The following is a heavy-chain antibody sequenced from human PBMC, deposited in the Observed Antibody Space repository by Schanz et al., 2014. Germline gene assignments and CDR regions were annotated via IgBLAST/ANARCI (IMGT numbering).Heavy chain of an antibody. V-gene: IGHV3-7*02. CDR1: GFMFSSYG. CDR3: VSQTGSPNY. J-gene: IGHJ4*02. CDR2: IKHDGSVK. Sequence: EVQLVQSGGGLVQPGGSLRLSCAASGFMFSSYGMHWVRQAPGKGPEWVANIKHDGSVKDYVDSVEGRFTISRDNAKRSLFLQMNSLRVEDTAVYFCVSQTGSPNYWGQGTLVTVSS. D-gene: IGHD6-13*01.